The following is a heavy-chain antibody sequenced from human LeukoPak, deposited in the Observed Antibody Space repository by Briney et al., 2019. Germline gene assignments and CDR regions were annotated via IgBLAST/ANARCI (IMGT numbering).Heavy chain of an antibody. Sequence: SQTLSLTCTVSGGSITSGDYYWTWIRQHPGKGLEWIGYIYYWGSTYYNPSLNSRVTISVDTSKNQFSLKLSSVTAADTAVYYCARVNSAWYGALDYWGQGTMVTVSS. J-gene: IGHJ4*02. CDR3: ARVNSAWYGALDY. V-gene: IGHV4-31*03. CDR1: GGSITSGDYY. D-gene: IGHD6-19*01. CDR2: IYYWGST.